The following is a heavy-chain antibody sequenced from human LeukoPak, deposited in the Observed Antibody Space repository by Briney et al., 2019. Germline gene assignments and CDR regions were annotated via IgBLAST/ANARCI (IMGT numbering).Heavy chain of an antibody. D-gene: IGHD2-2*01. CDR1: GGSISSYY. CDR2: IYYSGST. Sequence: PSETLSLTCTVSGGSISSYYWSWIRQPPGKGLEWIGYIYYSGSTNYNPSLKSRVTISVDTSKNQFTLKLSSVTAADTAVYYCASNRYCSSTSCYDFDYWGQGTLVTVSS. V-gene: IGHV4-59*01. J-gene: IGHJ4*02. CDR3: ASNRYCSSTSCYDFDY.